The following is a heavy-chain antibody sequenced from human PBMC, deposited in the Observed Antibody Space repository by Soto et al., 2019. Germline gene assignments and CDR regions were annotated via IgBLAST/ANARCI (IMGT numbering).Heavy chain of an antibody. D-gene: IGHD3-10*02. CDR3: ARDVRSRRYDL. CDR1: GFTFRNYG. V-gene: IGHV3-33*01. CDR2: IGYDGSNK. J-gene: IGHJ5*02. Sequence: QVQLVESGGGVVQPGRSLRLSCAASGFTFRNYGMHWVRQAPGKGLEWLAVIGYDGSNKYYADSVKGRFTISRDNSKNTLYLEMNSLRDEDTAVYYCARDVRSRRYDLWGQGTLVIVSS.